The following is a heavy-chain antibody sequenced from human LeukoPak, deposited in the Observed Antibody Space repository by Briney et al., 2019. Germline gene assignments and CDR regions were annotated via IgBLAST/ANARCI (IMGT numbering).Heavy chain of an antibody. V-gene: IGHV1-69*05. CDR2: IIPIFGTA. CDR1: GGTFSSYA. D-gene: IGHD3-22*01. CDR3: ASSPYYYDSSGYYRGFDY. J-gene: IGHJ4*02. Sequence: SVKVSCKASGGTFSSYAISWVRQAPGQGLEWMGGIIPIFGTANYAQKFQGRVTITTDESTSTAYMELSSLRSEDTAVYYCASSPYYYDSSGYYRGFDYRGQGTLVTVSS.